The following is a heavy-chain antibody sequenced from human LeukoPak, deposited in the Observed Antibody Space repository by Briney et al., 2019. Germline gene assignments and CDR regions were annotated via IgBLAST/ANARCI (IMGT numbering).Heavy chain of an antibody. CDR3: ARRGYYSGRFDI. Sequence: SETLSLTCTVSGGSIVTSDYYWGWIRLPPGKGLEFIGTIYYTGNTYYNPSLKSRLTIAIDTSKTQFSLKLNSATAADTAVYYCARRGYYSGRFDIWGQGTVVTVSS. V-gene: IGHV4-39*01. D-gene: IGHD2-15*01. J-gene: IGHJ3*02. CDR2: IYYTGNT. CDR1: GGSIVTSDYY.